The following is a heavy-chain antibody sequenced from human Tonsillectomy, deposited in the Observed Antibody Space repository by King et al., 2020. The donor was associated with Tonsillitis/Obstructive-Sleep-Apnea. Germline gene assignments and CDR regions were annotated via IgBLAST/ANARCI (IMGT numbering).Heavy chain of an antibody. D-gene: IGHD7-27*01. CDR3: TSDRAGDKALYEEDAFDI. V-gene: IGHV1-69*14. CDR1: GGTFSSYA. CDR2: IIPIFGTA. J-gene: IGHJ3*02. Sequence: VQLVQSGAEVKKPGSSVKVSCKASGGTFSSYAISCVRQAPGQGLEWMGGIIPIFGTANYAQKFQGRVTITADKSTSTAYMELSSLRSGDTAVYYCTSDRAGDKALYEEDAFDIWGQGTMVTVSS.